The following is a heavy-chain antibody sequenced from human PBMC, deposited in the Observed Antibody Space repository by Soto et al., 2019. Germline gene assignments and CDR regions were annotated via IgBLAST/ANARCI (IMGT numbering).Heavy chain of an antibody. CDR1: GYTFTSYY. Sequence: ASVKVSCKASGYTFTSYYMHWVRQAPGQGLEWMGRIYPRWGSTDNAQKFQGRVTMTRDESTSTAYMELSSLRSEDTAVYYCARMWGSSGYLDYWGQGTLVTVSS. V-gene: IGHV1-46*01. J-gene: IGHJ4*02. CDR2: IYPRWGST. CDR3: ARMWGSSGYLDY. D-gene: IGHD3-22*01.